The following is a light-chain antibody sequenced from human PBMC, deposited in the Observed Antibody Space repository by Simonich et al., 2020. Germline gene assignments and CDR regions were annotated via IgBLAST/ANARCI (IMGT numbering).Light chain of an antibody. V-gene: IGKV1-5*03. CDR2: KES. Sequence: DIQMTQSPSPLSASVGDRVTITCRASQSISSWLAWYQQKPGKAPKLLIYKESSLERGVASRFIGSGSGTEFTLTISSLQPDDFATYYCQQYNSYSTFGQGTKLEIK. CDR1: QSISSW. CDR3: QQYNSYST. J-gene: IGKJ2*01.